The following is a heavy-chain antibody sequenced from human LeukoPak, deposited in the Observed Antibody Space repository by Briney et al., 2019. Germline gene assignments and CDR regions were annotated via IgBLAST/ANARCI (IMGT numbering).Heavy chain of an antibody. Sequence: SETLSLTCTVSGGSISSYYWSWIRQPPGKGLEWIGYIYYSGSTNYNPSLKSRVTISVDTSKNQFSLKLSSVTAADTAVYYCARRGAYDYGEWRLKYYFDYWGQGTLVTVSS. CDR1: GGSISSYY. D-gene: IGHD3-16*01. J-gene: IGHJ4*02. CDR3: ARRGAYDYGEWRLKYYFDY. CDR2: IYYSGST. V-gene: IGHV4-59*01.